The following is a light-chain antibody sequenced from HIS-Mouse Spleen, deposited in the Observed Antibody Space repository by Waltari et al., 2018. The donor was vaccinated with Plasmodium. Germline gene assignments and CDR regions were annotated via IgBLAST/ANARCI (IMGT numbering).Light chain of an antibody. V-gene: IGKV4-1*01. CDR1: HSVFYSSNNKNY. J-gene: IGKJ1*01. Sequence: DIVMTQSPDSLAFSLVERATINSKSSHSVFYSSNNKNYLAWYQQQPGQPPKLLIYWASTRESGVPDRFSGSGSGTDFTLTISSLQAEDVAVYYCQQYYSTPWTFGQGTKVEIK. CDR3: QQYYSTPWT. CDR2: WAS.